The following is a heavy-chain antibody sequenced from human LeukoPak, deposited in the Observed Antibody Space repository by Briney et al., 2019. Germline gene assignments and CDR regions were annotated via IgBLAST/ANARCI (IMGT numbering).Heavy chain of an antibody. J-gene: IGHJ4*02. Sequence: GASVKVSCKASGYTFTNYAISWVRQAPGQGLEWMGWISGYNGKTNYAQKLQGRVTMTTDTSTSTVYMDLRSLRSDDTAVYYCARDVEEGYCSGGSCSDYWGQGTLVTVSS. V-gene: IGHV1-18*01. CDR1: GYTFTNYA. D-gene: IGHD2-15*01. CDR2: ISGYNGKT. CDR3: ARDVEEGYCSGGSCSDY.